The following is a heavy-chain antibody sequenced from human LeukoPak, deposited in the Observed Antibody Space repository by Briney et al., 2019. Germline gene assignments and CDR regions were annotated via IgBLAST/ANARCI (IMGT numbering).Heavy chain of an antibody. V-gene: IGHV4-59*01. CDR3: ARVDVVTTSNDAFDI. CDR1: GGSISSYY. CDR2: IYYSGST. D-gene: IGHD4-11*01. J-gene: IGHJ3*02. Sequence: SSETLSLTCTVSGGSISSYYWSWIRQPPGKGLEWIGYIYYSGSTNYNPSLKSRVTISVDTSKNQFSLKLSPVTAADTAVYYCARVDVVTTSNDAFDIWGQGTMVTVSS.